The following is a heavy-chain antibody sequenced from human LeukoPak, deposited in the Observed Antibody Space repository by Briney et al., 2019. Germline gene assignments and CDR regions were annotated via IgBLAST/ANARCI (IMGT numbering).Heavy chain of an antibody. CDR2: IYYSGST. D-gene: IGHD6-13*01. Sequence: TSSEALSLTCTVSGGSISSSSYYWGWIRQPPGKGLEWIGSIYYSGSTYYNPSLKSRVTISVDTSKNQFSLKLSSVTAADTAVYYCARRSSWHTYIDYWGQGTLVTVSS. V-gene: IGHV4-39*01. J-gene: IGHJ4*02. CDR1: GGSISSSSYY. CDR3: ARRSSWHTYIDY.